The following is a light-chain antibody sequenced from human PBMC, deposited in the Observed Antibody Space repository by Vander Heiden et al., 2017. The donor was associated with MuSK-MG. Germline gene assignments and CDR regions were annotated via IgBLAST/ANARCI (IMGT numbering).Light chain of an antibody. CDR2: WAS. J-gene: IGKJ1*01. CDR1: QSVLYSPNNKNY. CDR3: HQDDSFPRT. V-gene: IGKV4-1*01. Sequence: DIVMTQSPDPLAVSLGERATINCKSSQSVLYSPNNKNYLGWYQKKPGQPPRVLIYWASTRESGVPDRFSGSGSGTDFTLTISSLQAEDVAVYYCHQDDSFPRTFGQGTKVEIK.